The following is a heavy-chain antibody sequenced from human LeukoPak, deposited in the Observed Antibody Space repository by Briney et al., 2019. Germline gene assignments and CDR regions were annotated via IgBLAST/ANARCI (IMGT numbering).Heavy chain of an antibody. V-gene: IGHV5-51*01. J-gene: IGHJ3*01. CDR2: IYPGDSET. Sequence: GESLKISCKGSGYTFTTYWIAWVRQMPGEGLEWMGIIYPGDSETRYSPSFRGQVTISADRSISTAYLQWSSLKASDTAIYYCARHIVTGTSSFYAFDLWGQGTMVTVSS. CDR1: GYTFTTYW. D-gene: IGHD1-7*01. CDR3: ARHIVTGTSSFYAFDL.